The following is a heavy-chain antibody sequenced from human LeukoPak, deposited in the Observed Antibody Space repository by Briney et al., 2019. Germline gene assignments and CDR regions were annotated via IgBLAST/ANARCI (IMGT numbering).Heavy chain of an antibody. J-gene: IGHJ4*02. CDR3: AKDSGSYFFDY. CDR1: GFSFRSYG. D-gene: IGHD1-26*01. CDR2: ISNDGSNK. Sequence: GESLRLSCGASGFSFRSYGMHWVRQAPGKGLEGVALISNDGSNKYYADSVKGRFTISRDNSKNTLYLQMNSLRAEDTAVYYCAKDSGSYFFDYWGQGTLVTVSS. V-gene: IGHV3-30*18.